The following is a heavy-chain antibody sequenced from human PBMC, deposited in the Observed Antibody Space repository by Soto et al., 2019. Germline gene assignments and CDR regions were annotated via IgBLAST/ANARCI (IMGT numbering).Heavy chain of an antibody. D-gene: IGHD3-16*01. CDR2: IRSKGHNYAT. CDR3: TRDLFSYDYSGILWFDP. Sequence: LLGGSLRLSCAASGFAFSGSAMYWVRQASGKGPEWVGRIRSKGHNYATEYAASVKGRFTISRDDSKNTAYLQMNSLQTEDTAVYYCTRDLFSYDYSGILWFDPWGQGTLVTVS. V-gene: IGHV3-73*01. CDR1: GFAFSGSA. J-gene: IGHJ5*02.